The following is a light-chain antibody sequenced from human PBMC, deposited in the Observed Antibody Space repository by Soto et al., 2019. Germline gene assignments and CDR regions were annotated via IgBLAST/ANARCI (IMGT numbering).Light chain of an antibody. CDR3: QHYGNSPPEYT. CDR1: QSVSSSF. J-gene: IGKJ3*01. V-gene: IGKV3-20*01. Sequence: EIVLTQSPGTLSMSPGDRATLSCRASQSVSSSFLAWYQQRPGQAPRLLIFGASYRATGIPDRFSGSGSGTDFTLTISRLEPEDFAVYHSQHYGNSPPEYTFGPGTNVDSK. CDR2: GAS.